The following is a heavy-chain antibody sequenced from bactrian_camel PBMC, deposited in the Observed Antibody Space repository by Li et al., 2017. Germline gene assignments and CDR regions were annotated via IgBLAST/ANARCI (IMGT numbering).Heavy chain of an antibody. CDR1: GLALGNYG. V-gene: IGHV3S10*01. CDR2: IHALDKT. Sequence: VQLVESGGGSVQAGGSLRLSCVATGLALGNYGMRWVRQVPGKGLEWVSSIHALDKTYYAESVKGRFSVSRDNAKNTLFLQLNSLKTDDTAMYYCAEASALPALLSGTQRPLGQGTQVTVS. J-gene: IGHJ4*01. D-gene: IGHD6*01.